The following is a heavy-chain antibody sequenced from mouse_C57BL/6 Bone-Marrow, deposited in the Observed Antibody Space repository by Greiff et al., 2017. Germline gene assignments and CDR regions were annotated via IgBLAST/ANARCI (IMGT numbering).Heavy chain of an antibody. D-gene: IGHD6-1*01. CDR3: TVDLWAHKYYFDY. V-gene: IGHV14-4*01. Sequence: VHVKQSGAELVRPGASVKLSCTASGFNIKDDYMHWVKQRPEQGLEWIGWIDPENGDTEYASKFQGKATITADTSSNTAYLQLSSLTSEDTAVYYCTVDLWAHKYYFDYWGQGTTLTVSS. J-gene: IGHJ2*01. CDR2: IDPENGDT. CDR1: GFNIKDDY.